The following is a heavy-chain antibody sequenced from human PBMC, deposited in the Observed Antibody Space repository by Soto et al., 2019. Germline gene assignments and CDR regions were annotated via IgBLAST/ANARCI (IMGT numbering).Heavy chain of an antibody. V-gene: IGHV3-7*01. CDR1: GFTFSSYW. D-gene: IGHD3-10*01. J-gene: IGHJ6*02. CDR3: AREIWFGELSNEIYYYYGMDV. CDR2: IKQDGSEK. Sequence: PGGSLRLSCAASGFTFSSYWMSWVRQAPGKGLEWVANIKQDGSEKYYVDSVKGRFTISRDNAKNSLYLQMNSLRAEDTAVYYCAREIWFGELSNEIYYYYGMDVWGQGTTVTVSS.